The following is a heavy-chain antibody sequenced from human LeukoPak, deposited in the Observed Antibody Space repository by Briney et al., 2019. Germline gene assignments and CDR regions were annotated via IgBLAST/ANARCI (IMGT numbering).Heavy chain of an antibody. Sequence: GGSLGLSCAASGFTFSSYSMNWVRQAPGKGLEWVSSISSSSSYIYYADSVKGRFTISRDNAKNSLYLQMNSLRAEDTAVYYCATYSSGYYLEAWGQGTLVTVSS. D-gene: IGHD3-22*01. CDR1: GFTFSSYS. V-gene: IGHV3-21*01. CDR2: ISSSSSYI. J-gene: IGHJ5*02. CDR3: ATYSSGYYLEA.